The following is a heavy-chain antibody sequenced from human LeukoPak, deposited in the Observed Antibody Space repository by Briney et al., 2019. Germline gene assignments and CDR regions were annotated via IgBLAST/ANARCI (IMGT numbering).Heavy chain of an antibody. V-gene: IGHV4-39*07. J-gene: IGHJ4*02. D-gene: IGHD2-21*02. CDR2: IYYRGST. Sequence: SETLSLTCSVTGDSFSGSTSDWAWIRQPPGKGLEGIGNIYYRGSTHYSPSLEGRVTISLDTPRNHLSLRLYSVTAADTAVYYCARVGVRTYCGSGCYSDYFDTWGQGTLVTVSS. CDR1: GDSFSGSTSD. CDR3: ARVGVRTYCGSGCYSDYFDT.